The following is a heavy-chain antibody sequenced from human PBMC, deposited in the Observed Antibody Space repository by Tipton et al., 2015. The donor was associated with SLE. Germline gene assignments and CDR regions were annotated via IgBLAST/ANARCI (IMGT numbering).Heavy chain of an antibody. J-gene: IGHJ3*02. CDR3: ASGLGYCSGGSCSGAFDM. CDR1: GGSIRSYY. V-gene: IGHV4-34*01. Sequence: TLSLTCSVSGGSIRSYYWSWIRQPPGKGLEWIGEINHSGSTNYNPSLKSRVTISVDTSKNQFSLKLSSVTAADTAVYYCASGLGYCSGGSCSGAFDMWGQGTMVTVSS. CDR2: INHSGST. D-gene: IGHD2-15*01.